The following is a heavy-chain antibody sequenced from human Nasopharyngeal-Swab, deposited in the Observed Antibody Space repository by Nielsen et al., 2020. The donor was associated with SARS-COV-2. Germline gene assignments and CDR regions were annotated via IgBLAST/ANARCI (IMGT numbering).Heavy chain of an antibody. CDR3: ARAYYFDS. Sequence: GESLKTPCAAPGFTFSSYWMHWVRQAPGKGLGWVARIKSDGSSTNYADSVKGRFTISRDNAKNTLYLQMNSLRAEDTAVYYCARAYYFDSWGQETLVTVSS. V-gene: IGHV3-74*01. J-gene: IGHJ4*02. CDR2: IKSDGSST. CDR1: GFTFSSYW.